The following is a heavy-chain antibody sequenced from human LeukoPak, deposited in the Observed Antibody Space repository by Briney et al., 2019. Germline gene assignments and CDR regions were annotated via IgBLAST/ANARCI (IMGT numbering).Heavy chain of an antibody. D-gene: IGHD2-21*02. J-gene: IGHJ4*02. V-gene: IGHV3-7*01. Sequence: GGSLRLSCAASGFTFSSYWMSWVRQAPGKGLEWVANIKEDGSENYYVDSVKGRFTISRDNGKNSLYLQMNSLRAEDTAVYYCASRVWGDSDLDYWGQGTLVTVSS. CDR1: GFTFSSYW. CDR3: ASRVWGDSDLDY. CDR2: IKEDGSEN.